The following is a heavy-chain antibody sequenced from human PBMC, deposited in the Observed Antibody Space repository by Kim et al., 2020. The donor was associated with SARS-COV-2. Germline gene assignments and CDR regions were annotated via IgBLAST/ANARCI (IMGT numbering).Heavy chain of an antibody. Sequence: GGSLRLSCAASGFTFRWYTMNWVRQAPGRGLEWVSSISGSTGNMYYADSVQGRFTISRDNAKNSVSLQMNGLRVEDSGAYYCARTEAVAGRDWGQGTLVTVSS. J-gene: IGHJ4*02. D-gene: IGHD6-19*01. CDR2: ISGSTGNM. CDR1: GFTFRWYT. CDR3: ARTEAVAGRD. V-gene: IGHV3-21*01.